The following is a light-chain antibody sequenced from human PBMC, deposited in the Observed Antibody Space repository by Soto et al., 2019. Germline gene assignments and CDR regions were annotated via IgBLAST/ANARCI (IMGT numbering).Light chain of an antibody. CDR1: SSDVGGYNY. Sequence: QSALTQPASVSGSPGQSITISCTGTSSDVGGYNYVSWYQHHPGKAPKLIIFDVSNRPSGVSNPFSGSKSGNTASLTISALQSEDEADYYCSSYTTSNTRQIVFGTGTKVTVL. CDR2: DVS. V-gene: IGLV2-14*03. CDR3: SSYTTSNTRQIV. J-gene: IGLJ1*01.